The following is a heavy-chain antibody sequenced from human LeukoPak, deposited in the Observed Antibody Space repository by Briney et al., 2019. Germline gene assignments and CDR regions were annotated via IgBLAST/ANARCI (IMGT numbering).Heavy chain of an antibody. J-gene: IGHJ4*02. V-gene: IGHV1-8*03. Sequence: ASVKVSCKASGYTFTSYDINWVRQATGQGLEWMGWMNPNSGSTGYAQKFQGRVTITRNTSTSTAYMELSGLRSEDTAVYCCARGRSTGYPYYFEYWGQGTLVTVSS. CDR2: MNPNSGST. CDR1: GYTFTSYD. CDR3: ARGRSTGYPYYFEY. D-gene: IGHD5-12*01.